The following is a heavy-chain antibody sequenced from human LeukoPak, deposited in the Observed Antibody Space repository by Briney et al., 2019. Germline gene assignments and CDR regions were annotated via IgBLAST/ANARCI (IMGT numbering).Heavy chain of an antibody. CDR1: GYTFTNYG. Sequence: ASVKVSCKASGYTFTNYGISWVRQAPGQGLEWMGWISANNGNRNYALKLQDRVSMTTDTSTSTAYMELSSLRSEDTAVYYCARSSIIAAAGPYYFDYWGQGTLVTVSS. CDR3: ARSSIIAAAGPYYFDY. CDR2: ISANNGNR. D-gene: IGHD6-13*01. V-gene: IGHV1-18*01. J-gene: IGHJ4*02.